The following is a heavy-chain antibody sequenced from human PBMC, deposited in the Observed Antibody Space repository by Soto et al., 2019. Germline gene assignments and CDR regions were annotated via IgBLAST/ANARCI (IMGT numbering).Heavy chain of an antibody. J-gene: IGHJ6*02. CDR3: ARGGSEGGLDV. D-gene: IGHD3-10*01. CDR1: GASISTYY. CDR2: LYSSGNT. V-gene: IGHV4-59*01. Sequence: QMQLQESGPGVVKPSETLSLTCTVSGASISTYYWTWIRQAPGKGLEWIGYLYSSGNTNYNPSLKSRVTMSVDTSKNNFYLTLTSATAADTAVYFCARGGSEGGLDVWGQGTTVAVSS.